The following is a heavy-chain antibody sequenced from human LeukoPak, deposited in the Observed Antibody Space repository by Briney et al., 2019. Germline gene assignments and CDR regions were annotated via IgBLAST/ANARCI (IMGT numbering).Heavy chain of an antibody. D-gene: IGHD3-16*01. V-gene: IGHV4-4*07. J-gene: IGHJ3*02. CDR3: ARGPGGPGGLTGEAFDI. CDR1: GDSNSSY. CDR2: IYVSGNS. Sequence: SETLSLTCTVSGDSNSSYWSWIRQPAGKGLEWIGRIYVSGNSDYNPSLKSRVVMSIDTSKNHFSLKLSSVTAADSAVYYCARGPGGPGGLTGEAFDIWGQGTMVTVSS.